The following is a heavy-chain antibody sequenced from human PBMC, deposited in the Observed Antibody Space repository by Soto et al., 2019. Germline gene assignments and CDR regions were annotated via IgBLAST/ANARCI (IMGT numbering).Heavy chain of an antibody. CDR2: ISYDGSNK. J-gene: IGHJ4*02. CDR1: GFTFSSYA. Sequence: QVQLVESGGGVVQPGRSLRLSCAASGFTFSSYAMHWVRQAPGKGLEWVAVISYDGSNKYYADSVKGRFTISRDNSENTLYLQMNSLRAEDTAVYYCARSRELLSPHFDYWGQGTLVTVSS. D-gene: IGHD1-26*01. V-gene: IGHV3-30-3*01. CDR3: ARSRELLSPHFDY.